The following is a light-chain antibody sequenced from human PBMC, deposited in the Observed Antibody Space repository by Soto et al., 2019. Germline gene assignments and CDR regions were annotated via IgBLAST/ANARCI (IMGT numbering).Light chain of an antibody. V-gene: IGKV1-17*03. CDR2: SAS. Sequence: DIQMTQSPSAMSAAVGDRVTITCRASQDIGYHLGWFQQKPGKAPKRLIYSASGLDSGVPSRFSATGSGTEFTFTISSLQPEDFATYYCQLHTTYPRPFGQGTKVEVK. CDR3: QLHTTYPRP. CDR1: QDIGYH. J-gene: IGKJ1*01.